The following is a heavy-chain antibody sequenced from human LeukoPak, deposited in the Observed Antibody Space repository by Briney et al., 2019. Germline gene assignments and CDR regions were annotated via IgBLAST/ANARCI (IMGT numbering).Heavy chain of an antibody. Sequence: GASVKVSCKASGYTFSGYYMNWVRQAPGQGLEWMGWINPNSGGTNYAQKFQGRVTMTRDTSITTAYMELSRLRSDDTAVYYCARDATGGSGIDYWGQGTLVTVSS. D-gene: IGHD6-25*01. J-gene: IGHJ4*02. V-gene: IGHV1-2*02. CDR1: GYTFSGYY. CDR3: ARDATGGSGIDY. CDR2: INPNSGGT.